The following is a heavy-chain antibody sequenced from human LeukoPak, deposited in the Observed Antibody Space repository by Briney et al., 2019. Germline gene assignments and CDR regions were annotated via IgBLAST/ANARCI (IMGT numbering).Heavy chain of an antibody. Sequence: GGSLRLSCAASGFTFRSSALSWVRQAPGKGLEWVANIKQDGSEKYYVDSVKGRFTISRDNAKNSLYLQMNSLRAEDTAVYYCARSRSLITMVRGVILGYWGQGTLVTVSS. D-gene: IGHD3-10*01. J-gene: IGHJ4*02. V-gene: IGHV3-7*01. CDR1: GFTFRSSA. CDR2: IKQDGSEK. CDR3: ARSRSLITMVRGVILGY.